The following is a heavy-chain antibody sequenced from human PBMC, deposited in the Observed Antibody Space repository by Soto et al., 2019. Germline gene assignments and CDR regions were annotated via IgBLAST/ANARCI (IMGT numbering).Heavy chain of an antibody. CDR3: AQLVVAGLTNEFDY. V-gene: IGHV2-5*02. D-gene: IGHD2-15*01. J-gene: IGHJ4*02. CDR1: GFSLSTSAVG. Sequence: QITLKESGPTLVKPTQTLTLTCTFSGFSLSTSAVGVGWIRQPPGKALEWLAFLYWDDGKRYSPSLKSSLTITKDTSKYLVVFAMPNMDPVATATYYCAQLVVAGLTNEFDYWGQGTLVTVSS. CDR2: LYWDDGK.